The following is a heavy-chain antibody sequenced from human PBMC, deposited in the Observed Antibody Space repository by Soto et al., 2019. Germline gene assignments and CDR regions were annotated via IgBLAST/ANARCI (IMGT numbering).Heavy chain of an antibody. Sequence: GSLRLSCTASGFTFSSYWMHWVRQAPGKGLVWVSRINSDGSSTSYADSVKGRFTISRDNAKNTLYLQMNSLRAEDTAVYYCARGYSSGWFQVGAFDIWGQGTMVTVSS. CDR2: INSDGSST. V-gene: IGHV3-74*01. D-gene: IGHD6-19*01. J-gene: IGHJ3*02. CDR1: GFTFSSYW. CDR3: ARGYSSGWFQVGAFDI.